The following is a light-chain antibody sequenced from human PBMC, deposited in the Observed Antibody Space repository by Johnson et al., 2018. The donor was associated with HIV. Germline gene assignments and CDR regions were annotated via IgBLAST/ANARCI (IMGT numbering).Light chain of an antibody. J-gene: IGLJ1*01. V-gene: IGLV1-51*01. CDR2: DNN. CDR3: GTWDSSLSAGWV. Sequence: QSVLTQPPSVSAAPGQKVTISCSGSSSNIGDNYVSWYQQLPGTAPKFLIYDNNKRPSGLPDRFSGSKSGPSATLGITGLQTGDEADYYCGTWDSSLSAGWVFGTGTKVTVL. CDR1: SSNIGDNY.